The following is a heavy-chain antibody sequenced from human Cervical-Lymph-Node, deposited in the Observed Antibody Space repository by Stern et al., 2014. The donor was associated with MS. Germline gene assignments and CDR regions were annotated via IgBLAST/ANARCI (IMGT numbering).Heavy chain of an antibody. V-gene: IGHV1-18*01. CDR2: INTYIGNT. CDR3: ARDHGIFDSWSGYYDYFDY. CDR1: GYTFSSYG. J-gene: IGHJ4*02. Sequence: VQLVQSGPEVKKPGASVQVSCKTSGYTFSSYGISWVRQAPGQGPEWMGWINTYIGNTYYVQEIKGRVSMTTDTSTSTVYMELRSLTSDDTAIYFCARDHGIFDSWSGYYDYFDYWGQGTLVTVSS. D-gene: IGHD3-3*01.